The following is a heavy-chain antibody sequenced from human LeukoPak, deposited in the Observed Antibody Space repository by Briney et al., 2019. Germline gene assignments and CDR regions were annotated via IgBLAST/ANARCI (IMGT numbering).Heavy chain of an antibody. D-gene: IGHD2-21*01. CDR1: GFTFSTYS. V-gene: IGHV3-21*01. Sequence: GGSLRLSCAASGFTFSTYSMNWVRQAPGRGLEWVSSISRSSTYISYADSVKGRFTISRDNAKNSLFLQMNSLRAEDTAVYYCASFSVVPYYFDYWGQGTLVTVSS. CDR2: ISRSSTYI. J-gene: IGHJ4*02. CDR3: ASFSVVPYYFDY.